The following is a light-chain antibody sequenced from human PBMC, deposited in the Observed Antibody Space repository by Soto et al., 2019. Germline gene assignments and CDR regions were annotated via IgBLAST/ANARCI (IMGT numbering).Light chain of an antibody. J-gene: IGKJ5*01. Sequence: EIVLTQSPATLSVSPGERATRSCRASQSIRDTLAWYQQKPGQTPRLLISDASTSATTIPARFSGSGSGTEFTLTITRLQYEDFAVYYCHHYHDWRITFGQGTRLEIK. V-gene: IGKV3-15*01. CDR1: QSIRDT. CDR2: DAS. CDR3: HHYHDWRIT.